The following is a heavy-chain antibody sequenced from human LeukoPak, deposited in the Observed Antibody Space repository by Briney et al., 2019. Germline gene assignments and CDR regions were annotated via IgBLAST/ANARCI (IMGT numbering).Heavy chain of an antibody. V-gene: IGHV1-2*02. D-gene: IGHD6-25*01. CDR3: VRVLTGAAAGDV. CDR2: INPNNGDT. Sequence: GASVKVSCKASGFTFTAYYMHWVRQAPGQGLEWVAWINPNNGDTAYAQNLQGRVTLTRDTSISTGYMELSGLRSDDTATYFCVRVLTGAAAGDVWGQGTTVTVSS. J-gene: IGHJ6*02. CDR1: GFTFTAYY.